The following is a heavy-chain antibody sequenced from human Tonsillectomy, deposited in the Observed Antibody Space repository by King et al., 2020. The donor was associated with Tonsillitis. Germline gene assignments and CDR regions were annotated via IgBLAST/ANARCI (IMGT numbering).Heavy chain of an antibody. V-gene: IGHV4-31*03. D-gene: IGHD3-10*01. J-gene: IGHJ4*02. CDR2: IYYSGST. CDR3: ARGLRYYGSGSGAFDY. Sequence: VQLQESGPGLVKPSQTLSLTCTVSCGSISSGVYYWSWIRQHPGKGLGWIGYIYYSGSTYYNPSLKSRVTISVDTSKNQFSLRLSSVTAADTAVYYCARGLRYYGSGSGAFDYWGQGTLVTVSS. CDR1: CGSISSGVYY.